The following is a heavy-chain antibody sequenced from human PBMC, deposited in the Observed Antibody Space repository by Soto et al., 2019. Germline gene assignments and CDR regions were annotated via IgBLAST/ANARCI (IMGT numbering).Heavy chain of an antibody. CDR3: ARDDGSYLFDF. CDR1: GYTFTGSY. Sequence: QVHLVQSGAEVRKPGASVKVSCKASGYTFTGSYIHWVRQAPGQGLEWMGWINPDNAYTYYSQKLQGRVTMTRDTSVSTAYMDLSRLTSDDTAVYYCARDDGSYLFDFLGQGTLVTVSS. CDR2: INPDNAYT. V-gene: IGHV1-2*02. J-gene: IGHJ4*02.